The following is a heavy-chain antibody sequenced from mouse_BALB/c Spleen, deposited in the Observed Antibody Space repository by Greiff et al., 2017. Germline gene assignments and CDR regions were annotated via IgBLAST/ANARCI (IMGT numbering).Heavy chain of an antibody. CDR2: ISSGGGST. CDR1: GFAFSSYD. Sequence: EVKLVESGGGLVKPGGSLKLSCAASGFAFSSYDMSWVRQTPEKRLEWVAYISSGGGSTYYPDTVKGRFTISRDNAKNTLYLQMSSLKSEDTAMSYCARHPYGYDGRYYAMDYWGQGTSVTVSS. CDR3: ARHPYGYDGRYYAMDY. J-gene: IGHJ4*01. V-gene: IGHV5-12-1*01. D-gene: IGHD2-2*01.